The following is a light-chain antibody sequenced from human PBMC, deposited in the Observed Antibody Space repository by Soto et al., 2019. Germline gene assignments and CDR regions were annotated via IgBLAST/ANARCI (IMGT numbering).Light chain of an antibody. CDR1: SSNIGANYD. V-gene: IGLV1-40*01. CDR2: GHN. Sequence: QLVLTQPPSVSGAPGQSITISCTGSSSNIGANYDVHWYQQIPGTAPKLLIYGHNNRASGVPDRFSVSKSGTSASLAISGLQAEDEADYYCQSYDNSLTFVFGTGTKLTVL. CDR3: QSYDNSLTFV. J-gene: IGLJ1*01.